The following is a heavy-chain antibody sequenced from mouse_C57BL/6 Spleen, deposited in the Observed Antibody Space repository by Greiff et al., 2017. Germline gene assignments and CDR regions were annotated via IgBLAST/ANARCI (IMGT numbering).Heavy chain of an antibody. CDR2: INPNNGGT. J-gene: IGHJ3*01. Sequence: EVKLMESGPELVKPGASVKMSCKASGYTFTDYNMHWVKQSHGKSLEWIGYINPNNGGTSYNQKFKGKATLTVNKSSSTAYMELRSLTSEDSAVYYCARKDNGNYGWFAYWGQGTLVTVSA. CDR3: ARKDNGNYGWFAY. V-gene: IGHV1-22*01. D-gene: IGHD2-1*01. CDR1: GYTFTDYN.